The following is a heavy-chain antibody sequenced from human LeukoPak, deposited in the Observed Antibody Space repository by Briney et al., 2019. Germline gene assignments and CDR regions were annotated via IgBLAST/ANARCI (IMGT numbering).Heavy chain of an antibody. D-gene: IGHD3-22*01. CDR2: IYYSGST. CDR1: GGSISSSSYY. V-gene: IGHV4-39*07. Sequence: SETLSLTCTVSGGSISSSSYYWGWIRQPPGKGLEWIGSIYYSGSTYYNPSLKSRVTISVDTSKNQFSLKLSSVTAADTAVYYCARGDRYYYHYTGSYALDVWGQGTRVTVSS. J-gene: IGHJ3*01. CDR3: ARGDRYYYHYTGSYALDV.